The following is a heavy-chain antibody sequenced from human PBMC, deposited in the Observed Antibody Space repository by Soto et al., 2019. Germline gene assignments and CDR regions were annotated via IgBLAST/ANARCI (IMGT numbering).Heavy chain of an antibody. CDR3: ARVNKGPFDY. Sequence: SETLSVPCSVYGKSFSGFYWSWIRQPPGKGLEWIGEINHSGSTNYNPSLKSRVTISVDTSKNQFSLKLRYVTAAETAVYYCARVNKGPFDYWGQGTLVTVSS. J-gene: IGHJ4*02. CDR2: INHSGST. V-gene: IGHV4-34*01. CDR1: GKSFSGFY.